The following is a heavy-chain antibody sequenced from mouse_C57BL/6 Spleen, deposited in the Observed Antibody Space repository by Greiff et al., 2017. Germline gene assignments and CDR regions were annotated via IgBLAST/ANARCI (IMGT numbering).Heavy chain of an antibody. V-gene: IGHV1-55*01. CDR3: ARDGYYYGRRNYFDY. J-gene: IGHJ2*01. D-gene: IGHD1-1*01. Sequence: QVQLQQPGAELVKPGASVKMSCKASGYTFTSYWITWVKQRPGQGLEWIGDIYPGSGSTNYNEKFKSKATLTVDTSSSTAYMQLSSLTSEDSAVYYCARDGYYYGRRNYFDYWGQGTTLTVSS. CDR1: GYTFTSYW. CDR2: IYPGSGST.